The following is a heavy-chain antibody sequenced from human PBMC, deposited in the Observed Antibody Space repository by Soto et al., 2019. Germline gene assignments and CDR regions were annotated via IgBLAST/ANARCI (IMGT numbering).Heavy chain of an antibody. CDR3: TTARWDSYYFDY. D-gene: IGHD1-26*01. CDR2: IKSKTDGGTT. J-gene: IGHJ4*02. CDR1: GFTFSDAW. Sequence: EVQLVESGGGLVKPGGSLRLSCAASGFTFSDAWMSWVRQAPGKGLEWVGRIKSKTDGGTTDYAAPVKGRFTISRDDSKNTLYLQMNSLKTEDTGVYYCTTARWDSYYFDYWGQGTLVTVSS. V-gene: IGHV3-15*01.